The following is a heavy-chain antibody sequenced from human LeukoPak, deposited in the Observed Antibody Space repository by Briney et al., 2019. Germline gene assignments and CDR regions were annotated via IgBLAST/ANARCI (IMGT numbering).Heavy chain of an antibody. Sequence: SETLSLTCTVPGGSISSYYWSWIRQPPGKGLEWIGYIYTSGSTNYNPSLKSRVTISVDTSKNQFSLKLSSVTAADTAVYYCARHYNPGYSSSWYFSYYYMDVWGKGTTVTVSS. CDR3: ARHYNPGYSSSWYFSYYYMDV. J-gene: IGHJ6*03. V-gene: IGHV4-4*08. D-gene: IGHD6-13*01. CDR1: GGSISSYY. CDR2: IYTSGST.